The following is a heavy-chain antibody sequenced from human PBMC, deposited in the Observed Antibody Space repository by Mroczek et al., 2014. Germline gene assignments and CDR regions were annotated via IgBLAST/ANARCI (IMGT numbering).Heavy chain of an antibody. V-gene: IGHV4-31*03. J-gene: IGHJ6*03. D-gene: IGHD3-3*01. CDR2: IYYSGST. Sequence: QVQLQQSGPGLVKPSQTLSLTCTVSGGSISSGGYYWSWIRQHPGKGLEWIGYIYYSGSTYYNPSLKSRVTISVDTSRNQFSLKLSSVTAADTAVYYCARAPDRDFWSGQISYYYYYYMDVWGKGTRSPSP. CDR1: GGSISSGGYY. CDR3: ARAPDRDFWSGQISYYYYYYMDV.